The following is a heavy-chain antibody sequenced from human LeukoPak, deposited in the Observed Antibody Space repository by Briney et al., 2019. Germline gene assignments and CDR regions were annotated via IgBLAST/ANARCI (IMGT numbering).Heavy chain of an antibody. CDR1: GFTVSSDY. CDR2: IYRSGRT. CDR3: AKGNTMVRGPKGAFDI. V-gene: IGHV3-53*01. D-gene: IGHD3-10*01. Sequence: PGGSLRLSCAVSGFTVSSDYMGWVRQAPGKGLEWISVIYRSGRTYYADSVKGRFTISRDNSKNTLYLQMNSLRAEDTAVYYCAKGNTMVRGPKGAFDIWGQGTMVTVSS. J-gene: IGHJ3*02.